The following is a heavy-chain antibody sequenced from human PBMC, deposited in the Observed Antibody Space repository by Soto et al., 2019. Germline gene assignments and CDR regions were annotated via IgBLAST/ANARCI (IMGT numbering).Heavy chain of an antibody. CDR1: GFTFSSYA. Sequence: GGSLRLSCAASGFTFSSYAMSWVRQAPGKGLEWVSAISGSGGSTYYADSVKGRFTISRDNSKNTLYLQMNSLGAEDTAVYYCAKYRSGIQVAAPEWFDPWGQGTLVTVSS. V-gene: IGHV3-23*01. J-gene: IGHJ5*02. CDR2: ISGSGGST. CDR3: AKYRSGIQVAAPEWFDP. D-gene: IGHD6-19*01.